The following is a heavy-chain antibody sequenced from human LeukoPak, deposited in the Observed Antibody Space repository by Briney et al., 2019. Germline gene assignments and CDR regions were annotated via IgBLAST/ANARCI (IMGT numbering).Heavy chain of an antibody. CDR1: GGTFSSYA. V-gene: IGHV1-69*13. CDR2: IIPIFGTA. CDR3: AREPGGNDDEDLDY. D-gene: IGHD1-1*01. J-gene: IGHJ4*02. Sequence: SVKVSCKASGGTFSSYAISWVRQAPGQGLEWMGGIIPIFGTANYAQKFQGRVTITADESTSTAYMGLSSLRSEDTAVYYCAREPGGNDDEDLDYWGQGTLVTVSS.